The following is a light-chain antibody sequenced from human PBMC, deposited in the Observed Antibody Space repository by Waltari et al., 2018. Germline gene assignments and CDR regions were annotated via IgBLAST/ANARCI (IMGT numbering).Light chain of an antibody. J-gene: IGKJ2*01. CDR2: DAS. V-gene: IGKV3-11*01. Sequence: DIVLTQPPATLSLSPVERATPSCRAIQSINIYLAWYQQKPGQAPRLLIFDASKRATGIPPRFSGSGSGTDFTLTISSLEPEDFADYYCQQRDTVGQGTKLEIK. CDR3: QQRDT. CDR1: QSINIY.